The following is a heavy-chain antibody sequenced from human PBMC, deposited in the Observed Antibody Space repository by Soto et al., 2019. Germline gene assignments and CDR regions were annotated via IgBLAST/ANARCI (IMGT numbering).Heavy chain of an antibody. CDR1: GFTFSSYG. CDR2: ISYDGSNK. Sequence: QVQLVESGGGVVKPGRSLRLSCAVSGFTFSSYGMHWVRQAPGKGLEWVAVISYDGSNKYYADSVKGRFTISRDNSKNTLQLQMNSLMAEVTAVYYCANQVTPHCSGLPDSFDIWGQGTMVSVSS. J-gene: IGHJ3*02. D-gene: IGHD6-19*01. CDR3: ANQVTPHCSGLPDSFDI. V-gene: IGHV3-30*18.